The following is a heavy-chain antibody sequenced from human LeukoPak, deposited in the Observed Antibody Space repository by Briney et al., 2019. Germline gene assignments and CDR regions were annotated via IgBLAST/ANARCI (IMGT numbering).Heavy chain of an antibody. J-gene: IGHJ6*03. D-gene: IGHD1-7*01. Sequence: PSETLSLTCTVSGGSISSYYWSWIRQPPGKGLEWIGYIYYSGSTNYNPSLKSRVTISVDTSKNQFSLKLSSVTAADTAVYYCARDRAYNWNYPYYYYYMDVWGKGTTVTVSS. CDR1: GGSISSYY. CDR3: ARDRAYNWNYPYYYYYMDV. V-gene: IGHV4-59*01. CDR2: IYYSGST.